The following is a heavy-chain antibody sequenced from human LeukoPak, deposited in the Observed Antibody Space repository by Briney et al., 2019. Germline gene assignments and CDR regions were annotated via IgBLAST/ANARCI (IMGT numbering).Heavy chain of an antibody. CDR3: AGERRGSGSYYSYYMDV. Sequence: GASVKVSCKAPGGTFNSYGISWVRQAPGQGLEWMGWISPNSGGTNYAQKFQGRVTMTRDTSISTAYMELSRLRSDDTAVYYCAGERRGSGSYYSYYMDVWGKGTTVTVSS. D-gene: IGHD3-10*01. V-gene: IGHV1-2*02. CDR1: GGTFNSYG. CDR2: ISPNSGGT. J-gene: IGHJ6*03.